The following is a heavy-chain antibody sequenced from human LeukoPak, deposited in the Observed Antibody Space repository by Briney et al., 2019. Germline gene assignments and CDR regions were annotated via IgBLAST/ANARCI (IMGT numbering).Heavy chain of an antibody. Sequence: PGGSLRLSCAASGFTFSSYAMSWVRQAPGKGLEWVSAISGSGGSTYYADSVKGRFTISRDNSKNTLYLQMNSLRAEDTAVYYCANQLYSSSWYGWFDPWGQGTLVTVSS. V-gene: IGHV3-23*01. J-gene: IGHJ5*02. D-gene: IGHD6-13*01. CDR1: GFTFSSYA. CDR2: ISGSGGST. CDR3: ANQLYSSSWYGWFDP.